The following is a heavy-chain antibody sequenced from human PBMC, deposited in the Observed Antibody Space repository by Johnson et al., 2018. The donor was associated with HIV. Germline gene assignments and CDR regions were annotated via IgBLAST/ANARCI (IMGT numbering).Heavy chain of an antibody. CDR1: GCTFRSYA. CDR2: ITYDGRNK. CDR3: VRDQGSGWPTNAFDI. Sequence: QVQLVESGGGVMQPGKSLRLSCEASGCTFRSYAMHWVRQAPGKGLEWVAVITYDGRNKYYTDSVKGRFIISRDNSKNMTNLQMNGLSDEDTADYYCVRDQGSGWPTNAFDIWGRGTRVTVSS. J-gene: IGHJ3*02. D-gene: IGHD6-19*01. V-gene: IGHV3-30*04.